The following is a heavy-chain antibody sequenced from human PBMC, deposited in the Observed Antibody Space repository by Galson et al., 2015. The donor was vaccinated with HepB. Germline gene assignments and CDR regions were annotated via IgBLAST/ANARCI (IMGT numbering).Heavy chain of an antibody. D-gene: IGHD3-22*01. J-gene: IGHJ4*02. Sequence: SLRLSCAASGFTLSTYSMNWVRQAPGKGLEWVSYISSSSSTIYYADSVKGRFTISRDNAKNSLYLQMNSLRAQDTAVYYCARVHNSGYYDDDYWGQGTLVTVSS. V-gene: IGHV3-48*01. CDR3: ARVHNSGYYDDDY. CDR2: ISSSSSTI. CDR1: GFTLSTYS.